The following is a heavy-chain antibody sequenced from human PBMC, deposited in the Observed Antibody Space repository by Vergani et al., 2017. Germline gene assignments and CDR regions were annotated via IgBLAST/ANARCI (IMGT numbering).Heavy chain of an antibody. V-gene: IGHV4-30-4*08. CDR3: ARAARYCGRTSCYAGVANV. J-gene: IGHJ3*01. D-gene: IGHD2-2*01. Sequence: QVQLQESGPGLVEPSETLSLTCAVYGGSFSGYYWSWIRQPPGKGLEWIGYIYYSGSTYYNPSLKSRVTISVDTSKNQFSLRLRSVTAADTAVYYCARAARYCGRTSCYAGVANVWGRGTMVTVST. CDR1: GGSFSGYY. CDR2: IYYSGST.